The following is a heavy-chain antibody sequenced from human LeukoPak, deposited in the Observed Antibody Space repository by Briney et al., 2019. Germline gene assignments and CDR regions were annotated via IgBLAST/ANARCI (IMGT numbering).Heavy chain of an antibody. Sequence: SETLSLTCTVSGGSVSSGSYYWSWIRQPPGKGLEWIGDISYSGSTNYNPSLKSRVTISVDTSKNQFSLKLSSVTAADTAVYYCARDGSGWSDYFDYWGQGTLVTVSS. V-gene: IGHV4-61*01. CDR3: ARDGSGWSDYFDY. D-gene: IGHD6-19*01. J-gene: IGHJ4*02. CDR2: ISYSGST. CDR1: GGSVSSGSYY.